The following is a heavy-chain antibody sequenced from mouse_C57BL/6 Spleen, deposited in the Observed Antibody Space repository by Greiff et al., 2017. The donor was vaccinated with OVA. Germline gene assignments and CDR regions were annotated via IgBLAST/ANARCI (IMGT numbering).Heavy chain of an antibody. V-gene: IGHV1-82*01. CDR3: AIYYGYDDYAMDY. D-gene: IGHD2-2*01. CDR1: GYAFSSSW. CDR2: IYPGDGDT. J-gene: IGHJ4*01. Sequence: VQLQQSGPELVKPGASVKISCKASGYAFSSSWMNWVKQRPGKGLEWIGRIYPGDGDTNYNGKFKGKATLTADKSSSTAYMQLSSLTSEDSAVYFCAIYYGYDDYAMDYWGQGTSVTVSS.